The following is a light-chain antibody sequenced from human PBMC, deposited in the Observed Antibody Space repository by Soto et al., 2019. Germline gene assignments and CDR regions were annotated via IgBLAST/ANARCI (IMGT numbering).Light chain of an antibody. J-gene: IGKJ5*01. V-gene: IGKV1-9*01. CDR2: TAS. CDR1: QGIRSY. CDR3: QQISDYPIT. Sequence: DLQLTQSPSFLSASVGDRVTITCRASQGIRSYLAWYQQKPGKAPKLLIYTASTLQSGVPSRFSGSGSVTEFTLTISSLQPEDFATYYCQQISDYPITFGQGTRLDIK.